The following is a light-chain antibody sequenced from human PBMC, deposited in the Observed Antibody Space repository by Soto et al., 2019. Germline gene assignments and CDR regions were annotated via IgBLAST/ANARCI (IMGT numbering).Light chain of an antibody. Sequence: IVMTQSPDSLAVSLGERATINCKSSQSVLYSSNNKNYLAWYQQKPGQPPKLLIYWASTRESGVPDRFSGSGSGSDFTLTLSGLQAEDGAVYYCQQYYSSPLTFGGGIKVESK. CDR1: QSVLYSSNNKNY. V-gene: IGKV4-1*01. CDR2: WAS. CDR3: QQYYSSPLT. J-gene: IGKJ4*01.